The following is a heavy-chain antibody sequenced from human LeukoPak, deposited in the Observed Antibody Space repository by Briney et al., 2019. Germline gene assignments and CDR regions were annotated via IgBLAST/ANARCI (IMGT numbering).Heavy chain of an antibody. V-gene: IGHV3-48*01. J-gene: IGHJ6*03. CDR2: ISSGSDTI. D-gene: IGHD3-22*01. CDR1: GFTFNSYT. CDR3: ARTYDHTGSHYYYYMVV. Sequence: GGSLRLSCAASGFTFNSYTMNWVRQAPGQGLEWVSFISSGSDTIYYADSVKGRFTISRDNAKNSLSLQMNSLSAEDTAVYFCARTYDHTGSHYYYYMVVWGKGTTVTVSS.